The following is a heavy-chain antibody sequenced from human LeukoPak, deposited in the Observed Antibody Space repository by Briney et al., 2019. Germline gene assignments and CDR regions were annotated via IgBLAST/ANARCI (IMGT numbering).Heavy chain of an antibody. CDR2: IYTSGST. CDR1: GGSVSSYF. CDR3: ARVVGQPGSSWPNIDY. V-gene: IGHV4-4*07. Sequence: SETLSLTCTVSGGSVSSYFWSWIRQPAGKGLEWIGRIYTSGSTNYNPSLKRRVTMSVDTSKNQFSLKLSSVTAADTAVYYCARVVGQPGSSWPNIDYWGQGTLVTVSS. D-gene: IGHD6-13*01. J-gene: IGHJ4*02.